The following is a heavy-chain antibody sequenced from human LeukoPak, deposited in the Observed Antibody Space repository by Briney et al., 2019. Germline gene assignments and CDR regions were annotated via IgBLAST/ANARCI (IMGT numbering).Heavy chain of an antibody. CDR2: IYYSGRT. V-gene: IGHV4-39*07. CDR1: GGSISSTSYY. D-gene: IGHD1-26*01. Sequence: SETLSLTCTVSGGSISSTSYYWGWIRQPPGKGLEWIGSIYYSGRTYYNPSLKSRVTISVDTSKNHFSLKLSSVTAADTAVYYCARIEYSGPLDYWGQGTLVTASS. J-gene: IGHJ4*02. CDR3: ARIEYSGPLDY.